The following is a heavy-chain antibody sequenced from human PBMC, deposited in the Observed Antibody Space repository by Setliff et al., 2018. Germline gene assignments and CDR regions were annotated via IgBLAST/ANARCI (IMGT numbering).Heavy chain of an antibody. V-gene: IGHV1-46*01. Sequence: ASVKVSCKASGYTFTSHYMHWVRQAPGLGLEWMGTINPSSGRTSYAQKFQGRVTMTRDASTSTVYMDMSSLGSEDTAVYYCARDVFPYHYEGAFDIWGQGTMVTVSS. D-gene: IGHD3-22*01. CDR1: GYTFTSHY. CDR3: ARDVFPYHYEGAFDI. CDR2: INPSSGRT. J-gene: IGHJ3*02.